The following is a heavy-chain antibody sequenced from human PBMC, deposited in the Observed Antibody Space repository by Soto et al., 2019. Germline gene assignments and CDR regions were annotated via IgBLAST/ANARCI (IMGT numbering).Heavy chain of an antibody. J-gene: IGHJ4*02. V-gene: IGHV3-23*01. D-gene: IGHD6-19*01. Sequence: EVQLLESGGGLVQPGGSLRLSYAASGFTFRSYAMSWVRQAPGKGLEWVSAISGSGGSTYYADSVKGRFTISRDNSKNTLYLQMNSLRAEDTAVYYCAKVPTYSSGWYWIHWGQGTLVTVSS. CDR2: ISGSGGST. CDR3: AKVPTYSSGWYWIH. CDR1: GFTFRSYA.